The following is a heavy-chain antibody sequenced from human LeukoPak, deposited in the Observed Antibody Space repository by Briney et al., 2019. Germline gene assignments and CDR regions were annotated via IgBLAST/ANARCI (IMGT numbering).Heavy chain of an antibody. J-gene: IGHJ6*03. D-gene: IGHD3-9*01. CDR3: ARGALTTHHVYYMDV. CDR2: INHSGST. CDR1: GGSFSGYY. Sequence: SETLSLTCAVYGGSFSGYYWSWIRQPPGKGLEWIGEINHSGSTNYNPSLKSRVTISVDTSKNQFSLKLSSVTAADTAVYYCARGALTTHHVYYMDVWGKGTTVTVSS. V-gene: IGHV4-34*01.